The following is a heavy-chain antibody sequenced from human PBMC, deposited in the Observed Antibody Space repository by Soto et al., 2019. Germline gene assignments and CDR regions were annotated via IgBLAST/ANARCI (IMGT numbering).Heavy chain of an antibody. CDR3: ASGGIAVAGTGGDY. V-gene: IGHV1-69*01. CDR1: GGTFSSYA. D-gene: IGHD6-19*01. Sequence: QVQLVQSGAEVKKPGSSVKVSCKASGGTFSSYAISWVRQAPGQGLEWMGGIIPIFGTANYAQKFQGRVTITADESTSTAYMGLSSLRSEDTAVYYCASGGIAVAGTGGDYWGQGTLVTVSS. J-gene: IGHJ4*02. CDR2: IIPIFGTA.